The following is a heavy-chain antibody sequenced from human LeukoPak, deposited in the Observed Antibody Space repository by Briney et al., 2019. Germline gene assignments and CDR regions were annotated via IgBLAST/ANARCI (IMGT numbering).Heavy chain of an antibody. J-gene: IGHJ4*02. CDR3: ARDLHTAMVH. V-gene: IGHV3-48*03. CDR1: GFTFSSYE. D-gene: IGHD5-18*01. Sequence: GRSLRLSCAASGFTFSSYEMNWVRQAPGKGLEWVSYISSSGSTIYYADSVKGRFTISRDNAKNSLYLQTNSLRAEDTAVYYCARDLHTAMVHWGQGTLVTVSS. CDR2: ISSSGSTI.